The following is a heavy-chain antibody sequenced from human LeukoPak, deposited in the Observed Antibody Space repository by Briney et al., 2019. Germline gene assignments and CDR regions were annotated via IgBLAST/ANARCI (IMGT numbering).Heavy chain of an antibody. J-gene: IGHJ6*04. CDR1: GFTFNTYA. V-gene: IGHV3-23*01. Sequence: GGTLRLSCAASGFTFNTYAMSWVRQAPGKGLEWVSSISGGGDTTYYADSVKGRFTISRDNAKNSLYLQMNSLRAEDTAVYYCAELGITMIGGVWGKGTTVTISS. CDR2: ISGGGDTT. CDR3: AELGITMIGGV. D-gene: IGHD3-10*02.